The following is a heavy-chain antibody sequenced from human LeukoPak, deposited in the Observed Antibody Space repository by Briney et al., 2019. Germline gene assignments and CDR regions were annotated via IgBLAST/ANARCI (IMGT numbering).Heavy chain of an antibody. CDR1: GFTFSNAW. CDR3: AKEPTLRPEDYFDY. D-gene: IGHD4-17*01. J-gene: IGHJ4*02. Sequence: GGSLRLSCAASGFTFSNAWMSWVRQAPGKGLEWVSAISGSGGSTYYADSVKGGFTISRDNSKNTLYLQMNSLRAEDTAVYYCAKEPTLRPEDYFDYWGQGTLVTVSS. V-gene: IGHV3-23*01. CDR2: ISGSGGST.